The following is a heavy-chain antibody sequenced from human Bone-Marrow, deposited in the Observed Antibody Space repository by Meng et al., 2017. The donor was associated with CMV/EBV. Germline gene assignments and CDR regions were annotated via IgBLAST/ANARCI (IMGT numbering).Heavy chain of an antibody. Sequence: ASVKVSCKASGYTFTSYYMHWVRQAPGQGLEWMGIINPSGGSTSYAQKFQGRVTMTRDTSTSTVYMELRSLRSEDTAVYYCARVDPYSNYGLYGMDVWGQGTTVTVSS. CDR2: INPSGGST. V-gene: IGHV1-46*01. J-gene: IGHJ6*02. D-gene: IGHD4-11*01. CDR3: ARVDPYSNYGLYGMDV. CDR1: GYTFTSYY.